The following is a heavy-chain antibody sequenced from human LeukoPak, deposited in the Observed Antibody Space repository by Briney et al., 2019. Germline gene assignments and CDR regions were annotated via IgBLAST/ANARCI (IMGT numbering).Heavy chain of an antibody. CDR2: IYYSGST. D-gene: IGHD2-2*01. CDR3: ARAGGDVVVPAAMGWFDL. Sequence: SETLPLTCTVSGGSISSYYWSWIRQPPGKGLEWIGYIYYSGSTNYNPSLKSRVTISVDTSKNQFSLKLSSVTAADTAVYYCARAGGDVVVPAAMGWFDLWGQGTLVTVSS. CDR1: GGSISSYY. J-gene: IGHJ5*02. V-gene: IGHV4-59*01.